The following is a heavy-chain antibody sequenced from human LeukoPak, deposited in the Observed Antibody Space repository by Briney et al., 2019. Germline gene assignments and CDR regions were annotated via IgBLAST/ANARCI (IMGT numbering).Heavy chain of an antibody. CDR3: ARGLYGDYGVWRYFDL. CDR2: IYHSGHT. J-gene: IGHJ2*01. D-gene: IGHD4-17*01. V-gene: IGHV4-4*02. Sequence: SETMSPTCPVYGGSTSSSNWWSCVPQPPGKGLEWTRDIYHSGHTNYNPSITDRLSISVDKSKNQFSLKLSSVTAADTAVYYCARGLYGDYGVWRYFDLWGRGTLVTVSS. CDR1: GGSTSSSNW.